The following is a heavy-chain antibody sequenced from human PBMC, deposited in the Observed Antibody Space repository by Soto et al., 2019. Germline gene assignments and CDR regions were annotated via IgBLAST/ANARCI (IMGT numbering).Heavy chain of an antibody. Sequence: EVQLLESGGGVVQPGGSLRLSCAASGFSFSSYAMNWVRQAPGKGLEWVSAITTSGGTRYYTDSVKGRFTISRDNSKNTLYLQMDSLRADDTAIYYCAKGPLVAVASTERYFDYWCQGTLVTVSS. V-gene: IGHV3-23*01. CDR1: GFSFSSYA. J-gene: IGHJ4*02. CDR2: ITTSGGTR. CDR3: AKGPLVAVASTERYFDY. D-gene: IGHD6-19*01.